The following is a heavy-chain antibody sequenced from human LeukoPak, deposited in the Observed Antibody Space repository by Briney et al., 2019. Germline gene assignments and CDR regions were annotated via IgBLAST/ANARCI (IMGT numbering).Heavy chain of an antibody. CDR3: ARGGQRFDP. Sequence: GGSLRLSCAASGFIVSSSYMSWVRQAPGKGLEWVANINQDGGEKYFVDSVKGRFTISRDNAKNSLYLQMNSLRAEDTAVYYCARGGQRFDPWGQGTLVTVSS. CDR2: INQDGGEK. V-gene: IGHV3-7*04. CDR1: GFIVSSSY. D-gene: IGHD5-12*01. J-gene: IGHJ5*02.